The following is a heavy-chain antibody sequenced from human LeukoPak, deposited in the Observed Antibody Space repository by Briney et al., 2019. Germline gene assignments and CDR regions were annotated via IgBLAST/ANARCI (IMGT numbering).Heavy chain of an antibody. CDR2: ISSSGSTI. Sequence: GGSLRHSCAASGFTFSSYEMNWVRQAPGKGLEWVSYISSSGSTIYYADSVKGRFTISRDNAKNSLYLEMNSLRAEDTAVYYWAREGYSSSCDYWGQGTLVTVSS. CDR3: AREGYSSSCDY. D-gene: IGHD6-13*01. J-gene: IGHJ4*02. V-gene: IGHV3-48*03. CDR1: GFTFSSYE.